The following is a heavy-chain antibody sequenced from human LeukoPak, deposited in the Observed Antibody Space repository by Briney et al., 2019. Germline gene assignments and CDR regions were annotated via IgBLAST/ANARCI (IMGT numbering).Heavy chain of an antibody. D-gene: IGHD2-15*01. CDR3: ARALGYCSRGSGGSCPYYYYMDV. Sequence: ASVKVSCKASGYTFTDYYMHWVRQAPGQGLEWMGWINPNSGGANYAQKFQGRVTMTRDTSISTAYMELTSDDTAVYYCARALGYCSRGSGGSCPYYYYMDVWGKGTTVTVSS. CDR2: INPNSGGA. CDR1: GYTFTDYY. V-gene: IGHV1-2*02. J-gene: IGHJ6*03.